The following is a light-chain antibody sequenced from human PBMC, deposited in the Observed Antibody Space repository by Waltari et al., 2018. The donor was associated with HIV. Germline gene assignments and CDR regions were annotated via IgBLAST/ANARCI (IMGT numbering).Light chain of an antibody. Sequence: VLPQSPGTLSLSPGERATISCKASEYINIRYVAWYHQKIGQAPRLLIYGAYSRATGIPDRFSGSGSGTDFTLTITSLESDDSGVYHCQQYGNLPTTVGGGTTVEV. V-gene: IGKV3-20*01. CDR2: GAY. CDR1: EYINIRY. J-gene: IGKJ4*01. CDR3: QQYGNLPTT.